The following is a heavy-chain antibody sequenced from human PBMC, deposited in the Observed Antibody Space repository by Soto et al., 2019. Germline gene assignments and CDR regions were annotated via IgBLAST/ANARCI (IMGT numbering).Heavy chain of an antibody. D-gene: IGHD3-16*02. CDR1: GYTFTSYD. CDR3: ARDYDYIWGSYRTFDY. CDR2: MNPNSGNT. J-gene: IGHJ4*02. V-gene: IGHV1-8*01. Sequence: QVQLVQSGAEVKKPGASVKVSCKASGYTFTSYDINWVRQATGQGLEWMGWMNPNSGNTGYAQKVQGRVTMTRNTSISTAYMELSSLRSEDTAVYYCARDYDYIWGSYRTFDYWGQGTLVTVSS.